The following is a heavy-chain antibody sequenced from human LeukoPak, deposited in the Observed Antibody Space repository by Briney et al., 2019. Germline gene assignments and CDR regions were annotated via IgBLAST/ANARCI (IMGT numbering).Heavy chain of an antibody. CDR3: ARSEGRPFDI. CDR2: ISGSSYSI. Sequence: PGGSLRLSCAASGFTFSSYSMHWVRQAPEKGLEWVSSISGSSYSIYYADSVKGRFTISRDNAKNSLYLQMNSLTAEDTAVYYCARSEGRPFDIWGQGTMVTVSS. D-gene: IGHD6-6*01. CDR1: GFTFSSYS. J-gene: IGHJ3*02. V-gene: IGHV3-21*01.